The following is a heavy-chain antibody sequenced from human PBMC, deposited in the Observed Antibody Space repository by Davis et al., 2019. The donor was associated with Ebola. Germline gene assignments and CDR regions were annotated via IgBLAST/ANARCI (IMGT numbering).Heavy chain of an antibody. J-gene: IGHJ5*02. D-gene: IGHD3-22*01. Sequence: MPSETLSLTCTVSGDSISRGGYCWSWIRQPPGKGLEWIGHIYHSGSAYYNPSLQSRVIMSVDRPNNQFSLKLSSVTAADTAVYYCARRGAYYYDSSGYYYVLWFDPWGQGTLVTVSS. CDR1: GDSISRGGYC. V-gene: IGHV4-30-2*01. CDR2: IYHSGSA. CDR3: ARRGAYYYDSSGYYYVLWFDP.